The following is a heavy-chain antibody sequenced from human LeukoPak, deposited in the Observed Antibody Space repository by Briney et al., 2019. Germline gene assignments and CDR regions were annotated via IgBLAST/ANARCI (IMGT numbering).Heavy chain of an antibody. V-gene: IGHV1-69*06. D-gene: IGHD3-10*01. CDR3: ARDYGFNWFDP. J-gene: IGHJ5*02. Sequence: GASVKVSCKASGGTFSSYSISWVRQAPGQGLEWMGGIIPILGTAKYVQKFQGRVTITADKSTSTAYMELNSLRSEDTAVYYCARDYGFNWFDPWGQGTLVTVSS. CDR2: IIPILGTA. CDR1: GGTFSSYS.